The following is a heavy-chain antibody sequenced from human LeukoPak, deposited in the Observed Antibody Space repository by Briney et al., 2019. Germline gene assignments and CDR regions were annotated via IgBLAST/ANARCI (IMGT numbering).Heavy chain of an antibody. D-gene: IGHD4-17*01. CDR1: GFTFSSYW. CDR3: AREAGGDGDYYGGDAFDI. CDR2: IKQDGSEK. Sequence: GGSLRLSCAASGFTFSSYWMSWVRQAPGKGLEWVANIKQDGSEKYYVDSVKGRFTISRDNAKNSLYLQMNSLRAEDTAVYYCAREAGGDGDYYGGDAFDIWGQGTMVTVSS. V-gene: IGHV3-7*01. J-gene: IGHJ3*02.